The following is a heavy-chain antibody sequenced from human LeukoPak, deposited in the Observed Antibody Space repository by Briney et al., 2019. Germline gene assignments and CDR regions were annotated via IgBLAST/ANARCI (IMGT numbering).Heavy chain of an antibody. CDR1: GFTFSNYW. J-gene: IGHJ6*02. Sequence: GGSLRLSCEASGFTFSNYWMHWVRQAPGKGLVWVSRINSGGTVTNYADSVKGRLTISRDNAKNTLYLQMNSLRADDTAVYYCTRDTTRHMDAWGQGTTVTVSS. D-gene: IGHD1-14*01. CDR2: INSGGTVT. V-gene: IGHV3-74*01. CDR3: TRDTTRHMDA.